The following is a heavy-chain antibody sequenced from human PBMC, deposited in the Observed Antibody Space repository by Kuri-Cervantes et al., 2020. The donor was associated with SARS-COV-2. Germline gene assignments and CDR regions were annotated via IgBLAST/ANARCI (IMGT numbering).Heavy chain of an antibody. Sequence: SETLSLTCTVSGGSISSSSYYWGWIRQPPGKGLEWIGSIYYSGSTYYNPSLKSRVTISVDTSKNQFSLKLSSVTAADTAVYYCARGQDSYGYNWFDPWGQGTLVTVSS. J-gene: IGHJ5*02. D-gene: IGHD5-18*01. V-gene: IGHV4-39*07. CDR1: GGSISSSSYY. CDR2: IYYSGST. CDR3: ARGQDSYGYNWFDP.